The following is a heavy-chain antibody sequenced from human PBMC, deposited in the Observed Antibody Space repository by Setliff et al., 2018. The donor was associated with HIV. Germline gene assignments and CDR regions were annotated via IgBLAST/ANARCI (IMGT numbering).Heavy chain of an antibody. Sequence: KPSETLSLTCTVSGASISSSHYYWGWIRQPPGKGLEWIGSVCNTGSIHYNPSLESRVTISVDTSKNDFSLKMTSVTAADTAVYYCARGARLLAAYSDRWDYFYMAVWGKGTTVTVSS. V-gene: IGHV4-39*02. CDR2: VCNTGSI. J-gene: IGHJ6*03. D-gene: IGHD1-26*01. CDR3: ARGARLLAAYSDRWDYFYMAV. CDR1: GASISSSHYY.